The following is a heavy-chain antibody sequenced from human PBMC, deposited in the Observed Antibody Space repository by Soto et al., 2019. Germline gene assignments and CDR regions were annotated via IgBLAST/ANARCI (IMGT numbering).Heavy chain of an antibody. CDR3: AREGYYDSSGSDAFDI. J-gene: IGHJ3*02. D-gene: IGHD3-22*01. CDR2: INAGNGNT. Sequence: QVQLMQSGAEVKKPGASVKVSCKASGYTFTSYAMHWVRQAPGQRLEWMGWINAGNGNTKYSQKFQGRVTITRDTSASTAYMELSSLRSEDTAVYYCAREGYYDSSGSDAFDIWGQGTMVTVSS. V-gene: IGHV1-3*01. CDR1: GYTFTSYA.